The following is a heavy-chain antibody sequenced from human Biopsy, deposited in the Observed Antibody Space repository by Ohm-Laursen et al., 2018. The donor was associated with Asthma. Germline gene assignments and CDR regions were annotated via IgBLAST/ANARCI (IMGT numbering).Heavy chain of an antibody. CDR3: ARRITIFGVVQKDHGMDA. Sequence: GTLSLTCTVSGGSLTPTSHYWDWIRQAPGKGLEWIGYISYGGKTYYTPSLKNRVTISRDTSKNQFSLRLPSGTAADTAVYFCARRITIFGVVQKDHGMDAWGQGTTVIVSS. J-gene: IGHJ6*02. V-gene: IGHV4-39*01. CDR2: ISYGGKT. CDR1: GGSLTPTSHY. D-gene: IGHD3-3*01.